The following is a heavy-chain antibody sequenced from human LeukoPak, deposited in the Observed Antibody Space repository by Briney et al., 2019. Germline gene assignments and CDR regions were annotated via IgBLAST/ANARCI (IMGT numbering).Heavy chain of an antibody. CDR2: IYHSGST. Sequence: NSSQTLSLTCAVSGGSISSGGYSWSWIRQPPGKGLEWIGYIYHSGSTYYNPSLKSRVTISVDRSKNQFSLKLSSVTAADTAVYYCARDGDYTPFDYWGQGTLVTVSS. CDR3: ARDGDYTPFDY. D-gene: IGHD4-17*01. V-gene: IGHV4-30-2*01. J-gene: IGHJ4*02. CDR1: GGSISSGGYS.